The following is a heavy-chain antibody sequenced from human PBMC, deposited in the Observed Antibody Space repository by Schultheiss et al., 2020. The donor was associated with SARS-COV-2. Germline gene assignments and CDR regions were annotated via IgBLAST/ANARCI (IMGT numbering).Heavy chain of an antibody. CDR2: IYYSGST. D-gene: IGHD3-10*01. J-gene: IGHJ3*02. CDR1: GGSISSYY. Sequence: SETLSLTCTVSGGSISSYYWNWIRQPPGKGLEWIGYIYYSGSTNYNPSLKSRVTISVDTSKNQFSLKLSSVTAADTAVYYCARGSGPDVDIWGQGTMVTVSS. V-gene: IGHV4-59*08. CDR3: ARGSGPDVDI.